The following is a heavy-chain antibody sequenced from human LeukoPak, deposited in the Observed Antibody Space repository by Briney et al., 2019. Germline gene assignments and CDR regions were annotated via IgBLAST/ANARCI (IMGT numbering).Heavy chain of an antibody. Sequence: SETLSLTCTVSGGSISNYYWSWLRQPPGKGLEWIGYIYFSGTTNINPSLKSRVAISVDMSKNQFSLKLSSVTAADTAVYYCAREDPQTTVPEGLDVWGQGTTVTVSS. CDR2: IYFSGTT. CDR1: GGSISNYY. D-gene: IGHD4-17*01. CDR3: AREDPQTTVPEGLDV. J-gene: IGHJ6*02. V-gene: IGHV4-59*01.